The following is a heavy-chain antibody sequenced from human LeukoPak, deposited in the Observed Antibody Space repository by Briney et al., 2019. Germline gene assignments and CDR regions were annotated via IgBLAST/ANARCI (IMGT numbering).Heavy chain of an antibody. V-gene: IGHV4-59*04. CDR3: ARGYDFWSGYSNFDY. CDR2: IYHSGST. Sequence: PSETLSLTCTVSGGSISSYYWSWIRQPPGKGLEWIGYIYHSGSTYYNPSLKSRVTISVDTSKNQFSLKLSSVTAADTAVYYCARGYDFWSGYSNFDYWGQGTLVTVSS. CDR1: GGSISSYY. J-gene: IGHJ4*02. D-gene: IGHD3-3*01.